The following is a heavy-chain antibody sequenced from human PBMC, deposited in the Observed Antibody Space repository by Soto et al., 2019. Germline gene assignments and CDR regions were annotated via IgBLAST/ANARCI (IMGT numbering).Heavy chain of an antibody. J-gene: IGHJ6*02. V-gene: IGHV1-69*13. CDR3: AKYYYDSSGYYSDYYYGVDV. D-gene: IGHD3-22*01. Sequence: GASVKVSCKASGGTFSSYAISWVRQAPGQGLEWMGGIIPIFGTANYAQKFQGRVTITADESTSTAYMVLSSLRSEDTAVYYCAKYYYDSSGYYSDYYYGVDVWGQGTTVTVSS. CDR1: GGTFSSYA. CDR2: IIPIFGTA.